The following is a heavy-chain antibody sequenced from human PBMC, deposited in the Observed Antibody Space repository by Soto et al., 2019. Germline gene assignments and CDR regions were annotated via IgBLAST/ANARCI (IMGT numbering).Heavy chain of an antibody. CDR1: SFSISSGYY. Sequence: SETLSLTCAVSSFSISSGYYWGWVRQPPGKGLEWIGSIYHSGTTNYSPSLKSRVTISIDTSKNQFSLTLRSVTAADAAVYYCARLVGVAISPWGQGTLVTVSS. CDR2: IYHSGTT. J-gene: IGHJ4*02. V-gene: IGHV4-38-2*01. D-gene: IGHD2-21*01. CDR3: ARLVGVAISP.